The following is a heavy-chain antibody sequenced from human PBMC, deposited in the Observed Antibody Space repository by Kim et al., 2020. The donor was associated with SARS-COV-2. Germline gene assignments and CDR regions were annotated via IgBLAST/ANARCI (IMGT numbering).Heavy chain of an antibody. CDR1: GYTFTSYG. J-gene: IGHJ6*02. Sequence: ASVKVSCKASGYTFTSYGISWVRQAPGQGLEWMGWISAYNGNTNYAQKLQGRVTMTTDTSTSTAYMELRSLRSDDTAVYYCARATRSYYDFWSGYNYYYYGMDVWGQGTTVTVSS. CDR3: ARATRSYYDFWSGYNYYYYGMDV. CDR2: ISAYNGNT. V-gene: IGHV1-18*01. D-gene: IGHD3-3*01.